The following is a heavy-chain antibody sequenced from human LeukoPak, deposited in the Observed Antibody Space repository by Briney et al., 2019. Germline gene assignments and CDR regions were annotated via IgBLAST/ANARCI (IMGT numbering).Heavy chain of an antibody. Sequence: SETLSLTCTVSDGSISTYYWNWIRQPPGKGLQWIGYVYYSGSTNYNPSLKSRVTISIDTSKNQFSLQLSSVTAADTAMYYCAKDLLYSSSCDWGQGTLVTVSS. CDR2: VYYSGST. J-gene: IGHJ4*02. CDR1: DGSISTYY. D-gene: IGHD6-13*01. V-gene: IGHV4-59*12. CDR3: AKDLLYSSSCD.